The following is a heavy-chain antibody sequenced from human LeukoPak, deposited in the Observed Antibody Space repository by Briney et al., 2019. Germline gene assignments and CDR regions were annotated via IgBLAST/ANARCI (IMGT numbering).Heavy chain of an antibody. J-gene: IGHJ5*02. CDR3: ARGLEWLTRRHNWFDP. D-gene: IGHD3-3*01. V-gene: IGHV1-18*01. CDR2: ISAYNGNT. Sequence: ASVKVSCKASGYTFTSYSFSWVRQAPGQGLEWVGWISAYNGNTNYAQKFQGRVTMTTDTSTRTAYMELRSLRSDDTAVYYCARGLEWLTRRHNWFDPWGQGTLVTVSS. CDR1: GYTFTSYS.